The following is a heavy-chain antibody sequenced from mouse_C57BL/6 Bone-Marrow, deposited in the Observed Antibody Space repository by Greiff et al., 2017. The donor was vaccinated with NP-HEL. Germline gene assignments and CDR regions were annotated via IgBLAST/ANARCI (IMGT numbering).Heavy chain of an antibody. CDR2: ISYDGSN. D-gene: IGHD2-12*01. CDR3: ARDSFYSAYFDY. Sequence: EVKLQESGPGLVKPSQSLSLTCSVTGYSITSGYYWNWIRQFPGNKLEWMGYISYDGSNNYNPSLKNRISITRDTSKNQFFLKLNSVTTEDTATYYCARDSFYSAYFDYWGQGTTLTVSS. V-gene: IGHV3-6*01. J-gene: IGHJ2*01. CDR1: GYSITSGYY.